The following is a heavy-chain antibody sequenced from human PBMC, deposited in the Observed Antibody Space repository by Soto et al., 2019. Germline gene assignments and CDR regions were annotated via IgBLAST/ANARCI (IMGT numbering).Heavy chain of an antibody. CDR2: ISSNGGST. J-gene: IGHJ4*02. CDR1: GFTFSSYA. V-gene: IGHV3-64*01. D-gene: IGHD6-19*01. CDR3: ARVTESGWYPYYFDY. Sequence: EVQLVESGGGLVQPGGSLRLSCAASGFTFSSYAMHWVRQAPGMGLEYVSAISSNGGSTYYANSVKGRFTISRDNSKNALYLQTGSLTAEDMAVYYCARVTESGWYPYYFDYWGQGTQVTVSS.